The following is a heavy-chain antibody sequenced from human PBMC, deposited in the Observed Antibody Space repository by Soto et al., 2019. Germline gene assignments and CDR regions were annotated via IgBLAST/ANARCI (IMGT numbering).Heavy chain of an antibody. V-gene: IGHV3-15*01. CDR1: GFTFSNVW. Sequence: GGSLRLSCAASGFTFSNVWLSWVRQGPGKGLEWLGRIKSRTENETTDYASPARGRFIISRDDSKNMLYLQLNSLKSEDTGVYYCAQALHHANSWFDYWGQGTPVTVSS. J-gene: IGHJ4*02. D-gene: IGHD2-2*01. CDR2: IKSRTENETT. CDR3: AQALHHANSWFDY.